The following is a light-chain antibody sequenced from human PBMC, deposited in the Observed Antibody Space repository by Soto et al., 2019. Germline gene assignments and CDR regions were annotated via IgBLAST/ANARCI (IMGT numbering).Light chain of an antibody. J-gene: IGLJ3*02. Sequence: VVTQEPSLTVSPGGTVTLTCASSTGAVTSVSYPNWVQQKPGQAPRALIYSTSNSHSWTPARFSGSLLGGKAALTLSGVQPEDEAVYYCLLYFGSAQVFGGGTKLTVL. CDR2: STS. V-gene: IGLV7-43*01. CDR1: TGAVTSVSY. CDR3: LLYFGSAQV.